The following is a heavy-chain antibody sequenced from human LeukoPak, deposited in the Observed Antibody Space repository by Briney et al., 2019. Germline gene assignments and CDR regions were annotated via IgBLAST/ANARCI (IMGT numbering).Heavy chain of an antibody. J-gene: IGHJ6*03. D-gene: IGHD5-12*01. V-gene: IGHV3-30*02. Sequence: GGSLRLSFAASGFTFSSYGMHWVRQAPGKGLEWVAIIRYDGSNKYYADSVKGRFTISRDNSKNTLYLQMNSLRVEDTAVYYCAKDGDIVEGTNDYYYHMDVWGKGTTVTVSS. CDR3: AKDGDIVEGTNDYYYHMDV. CDR2: IRYDGSNK. CDR1: GFTFSSYG.